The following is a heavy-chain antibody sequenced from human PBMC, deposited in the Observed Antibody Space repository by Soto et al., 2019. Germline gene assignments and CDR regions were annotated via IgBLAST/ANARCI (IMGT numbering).Heavy chain of an antibody. D-gene: IGHD1-1*01. CDR3: AKDRSTMRWFDP. Sequence: PSETLSLTCAVSGASVRSYHWSWIRQAAGKGLEWIGRVQMSGTTNYNPSLKTRVTMSLDTSKNEVSLRMTSVTAADTAVYFCAKDRSTMRWFDPWGQGTLVTVS. CDR1: GASVRSYH. CDR2: VQMSGTT. V-gene: IGHV4-4*07. J-gene: IGHJ5*02.